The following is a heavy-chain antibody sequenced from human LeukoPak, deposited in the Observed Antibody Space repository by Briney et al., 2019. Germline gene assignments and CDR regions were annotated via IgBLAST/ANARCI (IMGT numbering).Heavy chain of an antibody. CDR3: VNDLHSDVAF. Sequence: GGSLRLSCSASGFMFSPFSMHWVRQAPGKGLEYVSAIGPTGAGAYYADSVKGRFTISRDNSKNTLYLQMNSLRTEDTAVYYCVNDLHSDVAFGGQGIRVAVSS. V-gene: IGHV3-64D*08. CDR1: GFMFSPFS. J-gene: IGHJ4*02. CDR2: IGPTGAGA. D-gene: IGHD2-21*02.